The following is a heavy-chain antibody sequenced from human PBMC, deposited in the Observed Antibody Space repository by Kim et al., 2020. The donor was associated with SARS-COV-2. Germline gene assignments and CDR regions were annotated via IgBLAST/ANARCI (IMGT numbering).Heavy chain of an antibody. Sequence: SETLSLTCTVSGGSISSYYWSWIRQPAGKGLEWIGRLYTSGSTNYNPSLKSRVTMSVDTSKNQFSLKLSSVTAADTAVYYCAREHPYDSSGSITPFTFDYWGQGTLVTVSS. CDR2: LYTSGST. D-gene: IGHD3-22*01. V-gene: IGHV4-4*07. CDR1: GGSISSYY. CDR3: AREHPYDSSGSITPFTFDY. J-gene: IGHJ4*02.